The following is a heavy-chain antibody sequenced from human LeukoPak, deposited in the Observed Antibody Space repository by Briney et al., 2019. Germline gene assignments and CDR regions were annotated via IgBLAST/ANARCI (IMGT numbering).Heavy chain of an antibody. CDR1: GYTFTGYY. CDR2: INPNSGGT. V-gene: IGHV1-2*02. CDR3: ARDQRTYYLGSGSYYKVGRLDF. Sequence: ASVTVSCTASGYTFTGYYMHWVRQEPGQGVEWMGWINPNSGGTNYAQKFQGRVIMTRDTSISTAYMELRSLRSEDTAVYYCARDQRTYYLGSGSYYKVGRLDFWGQGTLVTVSS. J-gene: IGHJ4*02. D-gene: IGHD3-10*01.